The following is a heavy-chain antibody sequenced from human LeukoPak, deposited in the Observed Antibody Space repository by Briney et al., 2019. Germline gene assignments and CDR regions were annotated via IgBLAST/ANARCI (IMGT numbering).Heavy chain of an antibody. CDR3: ARLNFLPEGWFDP. J-gene: IGHJ5*02. D-gene: IGHD1-20*01. V-gene: IGHV3-21*01. CDR2: ISSSSNYI. CDR1: GFTFSSYS. Sequence: GGSLRLSCAASGFTFSSYSINWVRQAPGKGLEWVSSISSSSNYIYYADSVKGRFTISRDNAKNSLYLQMNSLRAEDTAVYYCARLNFLPEGWFDPWGQGTLVTVSS.